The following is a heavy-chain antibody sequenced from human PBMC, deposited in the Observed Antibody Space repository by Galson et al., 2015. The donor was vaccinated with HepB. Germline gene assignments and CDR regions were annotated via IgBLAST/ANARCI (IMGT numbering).Heavy chain of an antibody. CDR1: GFTFSSYS. D-gene: IGHD6-13*01. V-gene: IGHV3-21*01. CDR2: ISSSSSYI. CDR3: ARSQAAAPGSYYYYYMDV. J-gene: IGHJ6*03. Sequence: SLRLSCAASGFTFSSYSMKWVRQAPGKGLEWVSSISSSSSYIYYADSVKGRFTISRDNAKNSLYLQMNSLRAEDTAVYYCARSQAAAPGSYYYYYMDVWGKGTTVTVSS.